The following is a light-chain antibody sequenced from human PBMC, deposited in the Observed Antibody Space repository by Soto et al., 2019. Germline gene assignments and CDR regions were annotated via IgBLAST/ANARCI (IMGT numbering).Light chain of an antibody. CDR2: GAS. CDR3: QQYNNWPLVT. Sequence: EIVMTQSPVTLSVSPGERATLSCRASQSISSQLAWYQQKPGQAPRLLISGASTRATGIPARFSGGGSGTEFTLTISSLQSEDFAVDYCQQYNNWPLVTFGGGTKVEIK. CDR1: QSISSQ. V-gene: IGKV3-15*01. J-gene: IGKJ4*01.